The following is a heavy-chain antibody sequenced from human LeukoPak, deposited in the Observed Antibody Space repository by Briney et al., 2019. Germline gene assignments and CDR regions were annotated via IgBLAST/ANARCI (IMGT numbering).Heavy chain of an antibody. CDR2: IYHSGST. D-gene: IGHD6-13*01. Sequence: SETLSFTCAVSGGSISSSNWWSWVRQPPGKGLEWIGEIYHSGSTNYNPSLKSRVTISVDKSRNQFSLKLSSVTAADTAVYYCARTTEAHSWRTRYYDYYMDVWGKGTTVTVSS. CDR3: ARTTEAHSWRTRYYDYYMDV. J-gene: IGHJ6*03. CDR1: GGSISSSNW. V-gene: IGHV4-4*02.